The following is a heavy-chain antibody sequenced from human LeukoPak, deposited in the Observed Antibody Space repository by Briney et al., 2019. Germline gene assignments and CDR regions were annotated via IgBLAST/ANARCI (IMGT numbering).Heavy chain of an antibody. D-gene: IGHD2-2*01. V-gene: IGHV4-38-2*02. CDR1: GYSISSGYY. CDR3: ARSPVQCSSSTCFGFYFDY. J-gene: IGHJ4*02. Sequence: SETLSLTCTVSGYSISSGYYGGWIRQPPGKGLEWIGSIYHSGSTYYNPSLKSRVTISVDTSKNQFSLKLSSVTAADTAVYSCARSPVQCSSSTCFGFYFDYWGQGTLVIASS. CDR2: IYHSGST.